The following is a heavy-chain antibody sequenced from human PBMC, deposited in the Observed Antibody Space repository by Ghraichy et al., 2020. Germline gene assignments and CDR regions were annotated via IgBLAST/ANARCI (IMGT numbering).Heavy chain of an antibody. D-gene: IGHD3-3*01. Sequence: SETLSLTCTVSGGSISGYYWSWIRQSPGKGLEWIGYIYYTGFANYNPSLKGRVSMSVDTSQNHFSLNLNAVTAADTAVYYCARGHTIFEVVPPRHAVDGWGRGSTVIDSS. CDR1: GGSISGYY. CDR2: IYYTGFA. J-gene: IGHJ6*02. V-gene: IGHV4-59*08. CDR3: ARGHTIFEVVPPRHAVDG.